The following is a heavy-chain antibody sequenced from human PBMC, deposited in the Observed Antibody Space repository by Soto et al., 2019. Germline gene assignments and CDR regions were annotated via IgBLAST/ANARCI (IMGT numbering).Heavy chain of an antibody. V-gene: IGHV3-23*01. CDR3: ARGSAYSDYDLEY. CDR2: VSGTGGSA. J-gene: IGHJ4*02. D-gene: IGHD4-17*01. CDR1: GFTFSCYA. Sequence: LRLSCAASGFTFSCYAMTWVRQAPGKGLEWVSGVSGTGGSAYYADSVKGRFTISRDKSTNTLYLHMNSLRAEDTAVYYCARGSAYSDYDLEYWGQGTLVTVSS.